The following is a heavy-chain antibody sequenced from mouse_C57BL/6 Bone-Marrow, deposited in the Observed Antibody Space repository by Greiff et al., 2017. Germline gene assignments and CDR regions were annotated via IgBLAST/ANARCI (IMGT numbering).Heavy chain of an antibody. CDR3: ASDYYGSRVDY. D-gene: IGHD1-1*01. V-gene: IGHV1-76*01. J-gene: IGHJ4*01. CDR2: IYPGSGNT. CDR1: GYTFTDYY. Sequence: QVQLQQSGAELVRPGASVKLSCKASGYTFTDYYINWVKQRPGQGLEWIARIYPGSGNTYYNEKFKGKATLTAEKSSSTAYMQLSSLTSEDSAVYFCASDYYGSRVDYWGQGTSVTVSS.